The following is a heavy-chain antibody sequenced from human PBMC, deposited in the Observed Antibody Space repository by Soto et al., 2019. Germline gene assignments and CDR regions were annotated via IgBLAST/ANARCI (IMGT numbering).Heavy chain of an antibody. Sequence: QVQLQESGPGLVKPSQTLSLTCTVSGGSISSGGYYWSWIRQHPGKGLEWIGYIYYSGSTYYNPSLESRVTISVDTSKNQFSLKLSSVTAADTAVYYCARIPMAHLHKDRDYYYGMDVWGQGTTVTVSS. D-gene: IGHD3-10*01. CDR2: IYYSGST. J-gene: IGHJ6*02. CDR3: ARIPMAHLHKDRDYYYGMDV. CDR1: GGSISSGGYY. V-gene: IGHV4-31*03.